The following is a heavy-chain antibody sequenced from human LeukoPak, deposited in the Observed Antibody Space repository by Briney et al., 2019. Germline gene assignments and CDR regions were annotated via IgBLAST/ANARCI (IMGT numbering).Heavy chain of an antibody. CDR2: IYYSGST. CDR1: GGSISSYY. V-gene: IGHV4-59*12. J-gene: IGHJ5*02. D-gene: IGHD2-2*02. CDR3: ARGRPKGYCSSTSCYTVNWFDP. Sequence: PSETLSLTCTVSGGSISSYYWSWIRQPPGKGLEWIGYIYYSGSTNYNPSLKSRVTISVDTSKNQFSLKLSSVTAADTAVYYCARGRPKGYCSSTSCYTVNWFDPWGQGTLVTVSS.